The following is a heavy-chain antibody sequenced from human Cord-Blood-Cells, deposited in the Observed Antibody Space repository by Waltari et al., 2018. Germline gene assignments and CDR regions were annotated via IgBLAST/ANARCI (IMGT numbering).Heavy chain of an antibody. V-gene: IGHV3-48*03. CDR1: GFTFSSYE. CDR2: IRSSGSTI. CDR3: ARVSAAAGDAFDI. Sequence: EVQLVESGGGLVQPGGSLRLSCAASGFTFSSYEMNWVRQAPGKGLEWVSYIRSSGSTIYYADSVKGRFTISRDNAKNSLYLQMNSLRAEDTAVYYCARVSAAAGDAFDIWGQGTMVTVSS. J-gene: IGHJ3*02. D-gene: IGHD6-13*01.